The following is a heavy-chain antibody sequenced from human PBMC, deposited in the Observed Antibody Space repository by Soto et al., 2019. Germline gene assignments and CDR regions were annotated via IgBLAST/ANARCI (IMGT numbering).Heavy chain of an antibody. CDR3: ARGGRQLKFIVGATKDYFDY. Sequence: GASVKVSCKASGGAFSSYAISWVRQAPGQGLEWMGGIIPIFGTANYAQKFQGRVTITADESTSTAYMELSSLRSEDTAVYYCARGGRQLKFIVGATKDYFDYWGQGTLVTVSS. D-gene: IGHD1-26*01. J-gene: IGHJ4*02. CDR1: GGAFSSYA. V-gene: IGHV1-69*13. CDR2: IIPIFGTA.